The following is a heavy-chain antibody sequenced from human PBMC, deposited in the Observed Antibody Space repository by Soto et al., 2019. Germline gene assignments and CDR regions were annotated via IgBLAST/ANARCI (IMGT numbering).Heavy chain of an antibody. Sequence: ASVKVSCKASGYTFTTYPMHWVRQAPGQRLEWMGWINAGNGNTKYSQKFQGRVTITRDTSASTAYMELSSLGSEDTAVYYCARDPGSYGSGSYFFFDYWGQGTLVTVSS. CDR1: GYTFTTYP. CDR3: ARDPGSYGSGSYFFFDY. CDR2: INAGNGNT. D-gene: IGHD3-10*01. V-gene: IGHV1-3*01. J-gene: IGHJ4*02.